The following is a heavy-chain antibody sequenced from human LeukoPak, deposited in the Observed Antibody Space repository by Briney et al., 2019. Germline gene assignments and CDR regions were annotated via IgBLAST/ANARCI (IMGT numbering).Heavy chain of an antibody. CDR3: ARSALADYYGSGSYFLYYYYMDV. CDR1: GFTFTNYE. J-gene: IGHJ6*03. D-gene: IGHD3-10*01. Sequence: GGSLRLSCAASGFTFTNYEMTWVRQAPGKGLEWVSYISSSGTTIYYADSVKGRFTISRDNAKNSLYLQMNSLRAEDTAVYYCARSALADYYGSGSYFLYYYYMDVWGKGTTVTISS. CDR2: ISSSGTTI. V-gene: IGHV3-48*03.